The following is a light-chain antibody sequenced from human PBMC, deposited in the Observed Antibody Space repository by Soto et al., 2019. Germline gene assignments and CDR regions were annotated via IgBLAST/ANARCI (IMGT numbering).Light chain of an antibody. CDR1: QSVSSY. CDR3: QQRSDWPST. Sequence: EIVLTQSPATLSLSPGERATLSCRASQSVSSYLAWYQQKPGQAPSLLIYDASNRATGIPARFSGSWSGTDFTLTISSVEPDDFAVYYCQQRSDWPSTFGGGTKVQIK. CDR2: DAS. J-gene: IGKJ4*01. V-gene: IGKV3-11*01.